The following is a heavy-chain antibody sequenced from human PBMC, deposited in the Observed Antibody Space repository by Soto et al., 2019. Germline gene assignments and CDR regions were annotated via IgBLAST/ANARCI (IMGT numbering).Heavy chain of an antibody. CDR2: INAGNGNT. Sequence: ASVKVSCKASGYSFTGYAMHWVRQAPGQRLEWMGWINAGNGNTKYSQKFQGRVTITRDTSASTAYMELSRLRSDDTAVYYCATDAPGAVALYGMDVLGQGTTVTGSS. CDR3: ATDAPGAVALYGMDV. CDR1: GYSFTGYA. D-gene: IGHD6-19*01. J-gene: IGHJ6*01. V-gene: IGHV1-3*01.